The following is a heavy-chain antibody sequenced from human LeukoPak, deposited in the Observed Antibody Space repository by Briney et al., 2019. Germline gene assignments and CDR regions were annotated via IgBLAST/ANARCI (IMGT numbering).Heavy chain of an antibody. CDR3: ARELAYYFDY. J-gene: IGHJ4*02. CDR2: IYHSGST. V-gene: IGHV4-30-2*01. Sequence: SETLSLTCAVSGGSISSGGYSWSWIRQPPGKGLEWIGYIYHSGSTYYNPSLKSRVTISVDRSKNQFSLKLSSVTAADTAMYYCARELAYYFDYWGQGTLVTVSS. CDR1: GGSISSGGYS.